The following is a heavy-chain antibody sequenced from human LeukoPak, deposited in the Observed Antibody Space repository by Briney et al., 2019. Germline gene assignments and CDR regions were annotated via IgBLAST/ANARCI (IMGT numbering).Heavy chain of an antibody. CDR3: ARRNQYYYDSSGYYGVYFDY. D-gene: IGHD3-22*01. J-gene: IGHJ4*02. CDR2: IKQDGSEK. V-gene: IGHV3-7*01. Sequence: GGSLRLSCAASGFTFSSYWMSWVRQAPGKGLEWVVNIKQDGSEKYYVDSVKGRFTISRDNAKNSLYLQMNSLRAEDTAVYYCARRNQYYYDSSGYYGVYFDYWGQGTLVTVSS. CDR1: GFTFSSYW.